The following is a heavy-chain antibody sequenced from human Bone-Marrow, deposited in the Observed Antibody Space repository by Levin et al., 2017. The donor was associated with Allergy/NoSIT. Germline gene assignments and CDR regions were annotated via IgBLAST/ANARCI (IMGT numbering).Heavy chain of an antibody. CDR2: ISGSGGST. J-gene: IGHJ6*02. V-gene: IGHV3-23*01. D-gene: IGHD5/OR15-5a*01. CDR1: GFTFSSYA. CDR3: AKGGLHSSTYYYYYGMDV. Sequence: GGSLRLSCAASGFTFSSYAMSWVRQAPGKGLEWVSAISGSGGSTYYADSVKGRFTISRDNSKNTLYLQMNSLRAEDTAVYYCAKGGLHSSTYYYYYGMDVWGQGTTVTVSS.